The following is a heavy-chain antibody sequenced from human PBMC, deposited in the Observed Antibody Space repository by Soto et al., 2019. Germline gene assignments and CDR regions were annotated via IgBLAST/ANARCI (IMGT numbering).Heavy chain of an antibody. CDR3: ARSPPWYRSSWPLLAGWAFDI. D-gene: IGHD6-13*01. J-gene: IGHJ3*02. Sequence: GASVKVSCKASGYTFTSYGISWVRQAPGQGLEWMGWISAYNGNTNYAQKLQGRVTMTTDTSTSTAYMELRSLRSDDTDVYYCARSPPWYRSSWPLLAGWAFDIWGQGTMVNVSS. CDR2: ISAYNGNT. V-gene: IGHV1-18*01. CDR1: GYTFTSYG.